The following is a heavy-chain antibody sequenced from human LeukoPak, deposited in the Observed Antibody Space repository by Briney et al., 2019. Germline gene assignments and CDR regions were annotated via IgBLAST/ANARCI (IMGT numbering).Heavy chain of an antibody. CDR3: ARDYYGGGTDWFDP. D-gene: IGHD2-15*01. Sequence: ASVKVSCKASGYTFTGYYMHCVRQAPGQGLEWMGWINPNSGGTNYAQKFQGRVTMTRDTSISTAYMELSRLRSDDTAVYYCARDYYGGGTDWFDPWGQGTLVIVSS. V-gene: IGHV1-2*02. CDR2: INPNSGGT. J-gene: IGHJ5*02. CDR1: GYTFTGYY.